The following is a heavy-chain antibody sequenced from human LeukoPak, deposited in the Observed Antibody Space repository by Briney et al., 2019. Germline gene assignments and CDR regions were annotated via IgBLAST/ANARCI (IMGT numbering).Heavy chain of an antibody. CDR1: GGSISSSSYY. CDR2: IYYSGST. V-gene: IGHV4-39*01. J-gene: IGHJ4*02. CDR3: ARSVLRFLEWSRYFDY. Sequence: SETLSLTCTVSGGSISSSSYYWGWLRQPPGKGLEWIGSIYYSGSTYYNPSLKSRVTISVDTSKNQFSLKLSSVPAADTAVYYCARSVLRFLEWSRYFDYWGQGTLVTVSS. D-gene: IGHD3-3*01.